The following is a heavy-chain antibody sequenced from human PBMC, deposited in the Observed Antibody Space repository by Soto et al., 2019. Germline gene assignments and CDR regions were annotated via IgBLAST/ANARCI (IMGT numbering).Heavy chain of an antibody. CDR1: GGSFSGYY. D-gene: IGHD2-2*01. Sequence: SETLSLTCAVYGGSFSGYYWSWIRQPPGKGLEWIGEINHSGSTNYNPSLKSRVTISVDTSKNQFSLKLSSVTAADTAVYYCAIIFNCSSTSCSNWFDTRSQRNLVTVSS. V-gene: IGHV4-34*01. J-gene: IGHJ5*02. CDR2: INHSGST. CDR3: AIIFNCSSTSCSNWFDT.